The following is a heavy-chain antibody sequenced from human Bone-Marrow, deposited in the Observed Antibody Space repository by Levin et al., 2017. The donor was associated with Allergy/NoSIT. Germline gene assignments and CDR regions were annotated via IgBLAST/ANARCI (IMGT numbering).Heavy chain of an antibody. CDR1: GFTFSSYA. J-gene: IGHJ4*02. V-gene: IGHV3-23*01. CDR2: IRGSGVGT. Sequence: GGSLRLSCAASGFTFSSYAMSWVRQAPGKGLEWVSGIRGSGVGTYYADSVKGRFTISRANSKNTLYLQMKSLRAEDTAVYYCAKDISSSWSTGDLDYWGQGTQVTVSS. CDR3: AKDISSSWSTGDLDY. D-gene: IGHD6-6*01.